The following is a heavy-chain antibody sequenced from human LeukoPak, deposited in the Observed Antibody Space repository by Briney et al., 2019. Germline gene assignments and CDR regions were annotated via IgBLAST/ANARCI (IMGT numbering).Heavy chain of an antibody. D-gene: IGHD5-24*01. J-gene: IGHJ6*02. Sequence: PGGSLRLSCVASGFTFSSYAMHWVRQAPGKGLEWVAVISYDGSNKYYADSVKGRFTISRDNSKNTLYLQMNSLRAEDTAVYYCARDGYRSYYYGMDVWGQGTTVTVSS. CDR3: ARDGYRSYYYGMDV. CDR1: GFTFSSYA. V-gene: IGHV3-30*04. CDR2: ISYDGSNK.